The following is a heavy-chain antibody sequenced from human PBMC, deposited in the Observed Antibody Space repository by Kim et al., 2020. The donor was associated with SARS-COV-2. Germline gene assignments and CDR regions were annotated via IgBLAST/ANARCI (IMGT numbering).Heavy chain of an antibody. Sequence: SETLSLTCAVYGGSFSGYYWSWIRQPPGKGLEWIGEINHSGSTNYNPSLKSRVTISVDTSKNQFSLKLSSVTAADTAVYYCARGSVPAIYGSGDWGQGTLVTVSS. V-gene: IGHV4-34*01. CDR3: ARGSVPAIYGSGD. CDR1: GGSFSGYY. CDR2: INHSGST. J-gene: IGHJ4*02. D-gene: IGHD3-3*01.